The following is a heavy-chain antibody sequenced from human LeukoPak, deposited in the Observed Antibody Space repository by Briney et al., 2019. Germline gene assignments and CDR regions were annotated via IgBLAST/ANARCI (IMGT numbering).Heavy chain of an antibody. CDR3: ARDKYYDRYFDA. V-gene: IGHV3-7*01. D-gene: IGHD3-22*01. J-gene: IGHJ4*02. Sequence: GGSLRLSCVPSGFTFNSNWMSWVRQAPAKGLEGVANIKQDGSEKYYVDSVKGRFTISRDNAKNSVSLQMNSLRAEDTAMYYCARDKYYDRYFDAWGQGILVTVSS. CDR2: IKQDGSEK. CDR1: GFTFNSNW.